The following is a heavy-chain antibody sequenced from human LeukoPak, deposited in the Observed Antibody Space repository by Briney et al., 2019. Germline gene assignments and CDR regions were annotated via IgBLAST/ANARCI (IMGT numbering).Heavy chain of an antibody. D-gene: IGHD4-17*01. CDR3: ARDPNGDYIGAFDF. V-gene: IGHV3-23*01. Sequence: QPGGSLRLSCEASGFTFSSYAMIWVRQAPGKGLEWVSAIVGSGAGTQYADSVKGRFTISRDNSKNTLYLQMNSLRAEDTAVYYCARDPNGDYIGAFDFRGQGTMVTVSS. CDR1: GFTFSSYA. CDR2: IVGSGAGT. J-gene: IGHJ3*01.